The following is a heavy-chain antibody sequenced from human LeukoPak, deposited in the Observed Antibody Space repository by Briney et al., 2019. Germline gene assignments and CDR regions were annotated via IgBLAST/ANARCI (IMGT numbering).Heavy chain of an antibody. D-gene: IGHD3-10*01. Sequence: GGSLRLSCAASGFAFSTYGMNWVRQAPGKGLEWVSYITSRSTIYYADSVKSRFTISRDNVKNSLYLEMNSLRDDDTAVYYCARRVSGSYLDYWGQGILVTVSS. CDR2: ITSRSTI. CDR3: ARRVSGSYLDY. V-gene: IGHV3-48*02. J-gene: IGHJ4*02. CDR1: GFAFSTYG.